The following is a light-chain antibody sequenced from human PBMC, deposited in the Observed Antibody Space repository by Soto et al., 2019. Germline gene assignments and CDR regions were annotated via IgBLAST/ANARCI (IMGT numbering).Light chain of an antibody. CDR2: DAS. CDR3: QESPRT. J-gene: IGKJ1*01. V-gene: IGKV3-11*01. CDR1: QSVSSY. Sequence: EIVLTQSPATLSFSRAQSNTFSCRASQSVSSYLAWYQQKPGQAPRLLIYDASNRATGIPDRFSGSGSGTDFTLTISRLEPEDFAVYYCQESPRTFGQGTKVDIK.